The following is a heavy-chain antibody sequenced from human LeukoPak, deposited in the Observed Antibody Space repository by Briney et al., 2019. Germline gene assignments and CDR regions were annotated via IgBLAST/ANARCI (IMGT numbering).Heavy chain of an antibody. V-gene: IGHV3-23*01. D-gene: IGHD3-22*01. CDR3: AKIPIPYYYDGSGVTY. J-gene: IGHJ4*02. CDR1: GFTFSSYA. Sequence: PGGSLRLSCAVSGFTFSSYAMSWVRQAPGKGLEWVSAISGSGGSTYYADSVKGRFSISRDNPKNTLYLQMNSLRAEDTAVYYCAKIPIPYYYDGSGVTYWGQGTLVTVSS. CDR2: ISGSGGST.